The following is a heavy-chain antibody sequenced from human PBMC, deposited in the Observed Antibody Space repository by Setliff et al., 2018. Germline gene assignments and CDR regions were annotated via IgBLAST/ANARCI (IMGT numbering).Heavy chain of an antibody. D-gene: IGHD3-22*01. CDR2: IHYSGST. J-gene: IGHJ4*02. CDR3: ARYRNYFDSSGQTQYYFDY. CDR1: GASITDSY. V-gene: IGHV4-59*01. Sequence: PSETLSLTCSVSGASITDSYWNWIRQPPRKGLEWVGYIHYSGSTSYNPSLKSRVTISVDTSKNQFSLNLNSVTAADTAVYYCARYRNYFDSSGQTQYYFDYWGQGTLVTVSS.